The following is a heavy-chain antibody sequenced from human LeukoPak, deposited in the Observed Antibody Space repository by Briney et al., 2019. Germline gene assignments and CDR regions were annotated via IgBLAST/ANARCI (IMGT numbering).Heavy chain of an antibody. CDR3: ARSKNAFDI. CDR1: GFTFSSYA. Sequence: GGSLRLSCAASGFTFSSYAMHWVRQAPGKGLEWVAVISYDGSKKYYADSVKGRFTISRDNSKNTLYLQMNSLRAEDTAVYYCARSKNAFDIWGQGTMVTVSS. V-gene: IGHV3-30-3*01. J-gene: IGHJ3*02. CDR2: ISYDGSKK.